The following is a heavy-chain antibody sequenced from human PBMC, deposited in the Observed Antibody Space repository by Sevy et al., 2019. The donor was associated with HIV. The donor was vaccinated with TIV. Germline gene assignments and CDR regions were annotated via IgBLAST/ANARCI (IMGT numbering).Heavy chain of an antibody. CDR3: ARGGYYYDNAAYYALDS. J-gene: IGHJ4*02. V-gene: IGHV3-33*01. CDR2: IWSDGAYQ. D-gene: IGHD3-22*01. CDR1: GFTFSNYS. Sequence: GSLRLSCAATGFTFSNYSMHWVRQAPGKVMEWVAIIWSDGAYQYHGDSVKGRFTISRDNSKNTLYLQMNNVRVEDTAVYYCARGGYYYDNAAYYALDSWGQGTLVTVSS.